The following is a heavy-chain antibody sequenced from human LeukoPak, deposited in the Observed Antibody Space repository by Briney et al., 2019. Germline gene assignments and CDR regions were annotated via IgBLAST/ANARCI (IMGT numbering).Heavy chain of an antibody. CDR1: GFSLSSYE. Sequence: GGSLRLSCAASGFSLSSYEMIWIRQVPGKGLEWVSHISSGGNTQYYADSVRGRFTMSRDNAKNSVDLQMNSLRAEDTAVYYCARDIVNGPFVISLESWGQGALVTVSS. CDR2: ISSGGNTQ. CDR3: ARDIVNGPFVISLES. J-gene: IGHJ4*02. D-gene: IGHD2-21*01. V-gene: IGHV3-48*03.